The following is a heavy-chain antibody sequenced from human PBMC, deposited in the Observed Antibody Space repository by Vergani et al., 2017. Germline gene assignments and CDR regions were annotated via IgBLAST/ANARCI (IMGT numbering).Heavy chain of an antibody. Sequence: QVPLVQSGAEVKQPGASVKVSCKASGYTFTSYDINWVRQATGQGLEWMGWMNPNSGNTGYAQKFQGRVTMTRNTSISTANMELSSLRPEDTAVYYCARPIFESWYSSGWYVPYYYYYYMDVWSKGTTVTVSS. CDR3: ARPIFESWYSSGWYVPYYYYYYMDV. V-gene: IGHV1-8*01. D-gene: IGHD6-19*01. J-gene: IGHJ6*03. CDR2: MNPNSGNT. CDR1: GYTFTSYD.